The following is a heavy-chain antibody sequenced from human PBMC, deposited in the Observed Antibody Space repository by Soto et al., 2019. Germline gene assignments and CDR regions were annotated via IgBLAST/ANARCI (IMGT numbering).Heavy chain of an antibody. CDR2: ISYDGSNK. D-gene: IGHD6-19*01. CDR1: GFTFSSYA. CDR3: ARDLGYSSGWYGWYYYYYGMDV. V-gene: IGHV3-30-3*01. J-gene: IGHJ6*02. Sequence: GGSLRLSCAASGFTFSSYAMHWVRQAPGKWLEWVAVISYDGSNKYYADSVKGRFTISRDNSKNTLYLQMNSLRAEDTAVYYCARDLGYSSGWYGWYYYYYGMDVWGQGTTVTVSS.